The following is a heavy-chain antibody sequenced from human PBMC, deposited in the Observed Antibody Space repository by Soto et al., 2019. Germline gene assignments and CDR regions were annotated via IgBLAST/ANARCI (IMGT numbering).Heavy chain of an antibody. V-gene: IGHV3-30-3*01. J-gene: IGHJ4*02. CDR1: GFSFSISP. CDR3: ARDPKTSGGQHWAFNYLDS. D-gene: IGHD7-27*01. CDR2: ISYDGTNK. Sequence: PVGSLRLSCAASGFSFSISPMHWVRQAPGKGPEWVALISYDGTNKFYADSVKGRFTISRDSSKSTLYLQVDSLRPEDAAVYYCARDPKTSGGQHWAFNYLDSWGQGTLVTVSS.